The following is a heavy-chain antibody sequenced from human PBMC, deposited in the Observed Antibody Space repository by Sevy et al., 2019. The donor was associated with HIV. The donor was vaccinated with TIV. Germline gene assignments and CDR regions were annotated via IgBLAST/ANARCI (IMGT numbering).Heavy chain of an antibody. CDR3: ARGGRSGDY. V-gene: IGHV3-7*03. CDR1: GFTFNSYW. Sequence: GGSLRLSCAVSGFTFNSYWMSWVRQAPGKRLEWVANIKQDGSEKYYVDSVRGRFTISRDNAKNSLYLQRNSLRVDDTAVYYCARGGRSGDYWGQGTLVTVSS. CDR2: IKQDGSEK. J-gene: IGHJ4*02. D-gene: IGHD3-10*01.